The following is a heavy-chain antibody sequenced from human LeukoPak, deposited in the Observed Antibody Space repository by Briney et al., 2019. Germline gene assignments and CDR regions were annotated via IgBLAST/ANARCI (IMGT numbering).Heavy chain of an antibody. CDR3: ARPRMMYSSDAFDI. D-gene: IGHD6-13*01. CDR1: GNSISTYY. J-gene: IGHJ3*02. CDR2: IYYTGST. V-gene: IGHV4-59*01. Sequence: SETLSLTCTVSGNSISTYYWSWIRQPPGKGLEWIGYIYYTGSTNYNPSLKSRVTISVDTSKNQFSLKLSSVTAADTAVYYCARPRMMYSSDAFDIWGQGTMVTVSS.